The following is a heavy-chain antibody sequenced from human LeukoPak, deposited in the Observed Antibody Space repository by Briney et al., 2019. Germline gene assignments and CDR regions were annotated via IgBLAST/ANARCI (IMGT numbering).Heavy chain of an antibody. J-gene: IGHJ5*02. D-gene: IGHD3-10*01. V-gene: IGHV4-30-4*01. CDR1: GGSISSGDYY. CDR2: IYYSGST. Sequence: SQTLSLTCTVSGGSISSGDYYWSWIRQPPEKGLEWIGYIYYSGSTYYNPSLKSRVTISVDTSKNQFSLKLSSVTAADTAVYYCARDRAHARITMVRGVIPPYNWFDPWGQGTLVTVSS. CDR3: ARDRAHARITMVRGVIPPYNWFDP.